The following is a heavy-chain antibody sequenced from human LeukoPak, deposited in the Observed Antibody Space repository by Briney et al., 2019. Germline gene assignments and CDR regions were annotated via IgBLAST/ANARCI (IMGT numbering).Heavy chain of an antibody. V-gene: IGHV1-18*01. D-gene: IGHD3-10*01. CDR1: GYTFTSYG. J-gene: IGHJ4*02. Sequence: GASVKVSCKASGYTFTSYGISWVRQAPGQGLEWMGWISAYNGNTNYAQKLQGRVTMTTDTSTSTAYMELRSLRSDDTAVYYCARDLGPYGSGSYSFDYWGQGTLVTVSS. CDR2: ISAYNGNT. CDR3: ARDLGPYGSGSYSFDY.